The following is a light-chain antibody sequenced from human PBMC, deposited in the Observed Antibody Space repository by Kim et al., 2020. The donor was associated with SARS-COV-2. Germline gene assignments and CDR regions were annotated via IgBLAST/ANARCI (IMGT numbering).Light chain of an antibody. CDR3: QQYGSSPPRT. CDR1: QSVSSSY. Sequence: EIVLTQSPGTLSLSPGERATLSCRASQSVSSSYLAWYQQKPGQAPRLLIYGASSRVTGISDRFSGSGSGTDFTLTISRLEPEDFAVYYCQQYGSSPPRTFGQGTKLEI. CDR2: GAS. J-gene: IGKJ2*01. V-gene: IGKV3-20*01.